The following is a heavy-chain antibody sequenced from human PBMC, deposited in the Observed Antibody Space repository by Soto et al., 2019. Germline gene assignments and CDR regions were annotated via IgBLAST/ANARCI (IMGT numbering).Heavy chain of an antibody. J-gene: IGHJ6*02. V-gene: IGHV3-74*01. CDR3: ARDFGYYDSSGYYSHYYYYGMDV. CDR1: GFTFSSYW. CDR2: INSDGSST. Sequence: GGSLRLSCAASGFTFSSYWMHWVRQAPGKGLVWVSRINSDGSSTSYADSVKGRFTISRDNAKNTLYLQMNSLRAEDTAVYYCARDFGYYDSSGYYSHYYYYGMDVWGQGTTVTVSS. D-gene: IGHD3-22*01.